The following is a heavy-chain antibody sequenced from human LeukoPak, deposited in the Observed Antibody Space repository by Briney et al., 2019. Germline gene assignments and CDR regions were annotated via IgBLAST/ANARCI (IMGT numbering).Heavy chain of an antibody. V-gene: IGHV3-23*01. CDR1: GLTFSSYA. D-gene: IGHD5/OR15-5a*01. CDR2: ISIGGETT. Sequence: GGSLRLSCVASGLTFSSYAMDWVRLLPGKGLGWVSSISIGGETTHYADSGKGRFIISRANSKNTVYVRMNSLRGADTATYYYAKLSEPDWGQGSLVTVSS. J-gene: IGHJ4*02. CDR3: AKLSEPD.